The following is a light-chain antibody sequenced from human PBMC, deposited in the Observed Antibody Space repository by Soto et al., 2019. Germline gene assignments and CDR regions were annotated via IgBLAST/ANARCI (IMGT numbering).Light chain of an antibody. J-gene: IGKJ3*01. V-gene: IGKV4-1*01. CDR3: QQFYGAPVT. Sequence: EIVMTQSPDSLGVSLGERATISCKSSQSLLFTSNNKNYLAWYQQKPGQPPRLIIYWASTRGSGVPDRFSGSGSGTNFTLTISSLQAEDVALYYCQQFYGAPVTFGPGTKVDIK. CDR2: WAS. CDR1: QSLLFTSNNKNY.